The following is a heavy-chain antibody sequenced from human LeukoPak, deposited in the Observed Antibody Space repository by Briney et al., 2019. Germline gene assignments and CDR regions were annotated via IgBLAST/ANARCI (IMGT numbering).Heavy chain of an antibody. CDR1: GFTFSSYG. D-gene: IGHD3-10*01. J-gene: IGHJ3*02. V-gene: IGHV3-33*01. CDR3: AREKYYRSGSSPFDI. CDR2: IWYDGSNK. Sequence: GGSLRLSCAASGFTFSSYGMHWVRQAPGKGLEWVAVIWYDGSNKYYADSAKGRFTISRDNSKNTLYLQMNSLRAEDTAVYYCAREKYYRSGSSPFDIWGQGTMVPVSS.